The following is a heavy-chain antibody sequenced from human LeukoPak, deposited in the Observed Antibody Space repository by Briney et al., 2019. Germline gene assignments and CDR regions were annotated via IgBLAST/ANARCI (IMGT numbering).Heavy chain of an antibody. CDR1: GFTVSSNY. D-gene: IGHD6-13*01. J-gene: IGHJ4*02. CDR2: IYSGGSI. V-gene: IGHV3-53*01. Sequence: GGSLRLSCAASGFTVSSNYMSWVRQAPGKGLEGVSVIYSGGSIYYADSVKGRFTISRDNSKNTLYLQMNSLRAEDTAVYYCARTIVAAGTSRHFDYWGQGTLVTVSS. CDR3: ARTIVAAGTSRHFDY.